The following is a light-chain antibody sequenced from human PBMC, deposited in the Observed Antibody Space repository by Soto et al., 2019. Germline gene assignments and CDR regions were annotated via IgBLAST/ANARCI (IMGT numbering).Light chain of an antibody. J-gene: IGKJ4*01. CDR2: GAS. V-gene: IGKV3-20*01. Sequence: EIVLTQSPGTLSLSPGERATLSCRASQSVPSTYLAWYQQKPGQAPRLLIYGASTRATGIPDRFSGSGSGTDFTLTITYVQPEDFATYYCQQGYSIHALTFGGGTKVELK. CDR3: QQGYSIHALT. CDR1: QSVPSTY.